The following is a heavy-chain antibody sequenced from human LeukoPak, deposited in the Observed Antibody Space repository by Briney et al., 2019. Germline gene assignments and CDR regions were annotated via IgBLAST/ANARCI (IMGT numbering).Heavy chain of an antibody. D-gene: IGHD5-24*01. CDR3: ARGVERWLQVPFDY. V-gene: IGHV3-33*01. CDR1: GFTFSTYG. Sequence: GGSLRLSCAASGFTFSTYGMHWVRQAPGKGLEWVAVIWFDGSNEYYADSVKGRFTISRDNAKNSLYLQMNSLRAEDTAVYYYARGVERWLQVPFDYWGQGTLVTVSS. CDR2: IWFDGSNE. J-gene: IGHJ4*02.